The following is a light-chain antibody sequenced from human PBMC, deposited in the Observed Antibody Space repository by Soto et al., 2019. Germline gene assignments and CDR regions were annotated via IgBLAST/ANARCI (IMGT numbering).Light chain of an antibody. CDR2: DAS. CDR1: QSVSSY. CDR3: QQRSNWPPT. Sequence: EIVLTQSPATLSLSPGERATLSCRASQSVSSYLAWYQQKPGQAPRLLIYDASNRATGIPARFSGSGSGTDCTLTISSLEPEDFEVYYCQQRSNWPPTFGGGTKVESK. V-gene: IGKV3-11*01. J-gene: IGKJ4*01.